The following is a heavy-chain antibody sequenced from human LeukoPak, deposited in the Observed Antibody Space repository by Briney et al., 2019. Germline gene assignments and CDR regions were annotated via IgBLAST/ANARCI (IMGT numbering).Heavy chain of an antibody. CDR3: ATYRQVLLPFES. CDR1: GFTFSTYN. CDR2: ITSTSSYV. V-gene: IGHV3-21*04. D-gene: IGHD2-8*02. J-gene: IGHJ4*02. Sequence: GGSLRLSCEASGFTFSTYNMNWVRQAPGKRLEWVSSITSTSSYVFHADSVKGRFTISRDNAKNSLYLQTNSLRAEDTAIYYCATYRQVLLPFESWGQGTLGTVSS.